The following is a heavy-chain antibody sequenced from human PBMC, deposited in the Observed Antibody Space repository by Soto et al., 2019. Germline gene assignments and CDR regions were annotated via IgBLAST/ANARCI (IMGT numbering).Heavy chain of an antibody. V-gene: IGHV4-59*01. J-gene: IGHJ4*02. CDR2: IYDSGRA. D-gene: IGHD1-26*01. CDR1: GVSIDTYY. CDR3: ARHGGSYSLNS. Sequence: SLTCTVSGVSIDTYYWSWIRQPPGNGLEWIGYIYDSGRANYNPSLKSRVTISVDTSKNHFSLKLSSVTAADTAVYYCARHGGSYSLNSWGQGTLVTVSS.